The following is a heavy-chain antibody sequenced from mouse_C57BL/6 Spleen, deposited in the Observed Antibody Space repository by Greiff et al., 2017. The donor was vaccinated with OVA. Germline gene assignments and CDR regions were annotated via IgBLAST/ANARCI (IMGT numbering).Heavy chain of an antibody. D-gene: IGHD2-2*01. CDR3: ARVGGGYPAWFAY. V-gene: IGHV1-82*01. CDR1: GYAFSSSW. CDR2: IYPGDGDT. J-gene: IGHJ3*01. Sequence: QVQLQQSGPELVKPGASVKISCKASGYAFSSSWMNWVKQRPGKGLEWIGRIYPGDGDTNYNGKFKGKATLTADKSSSTAYMQLSSLTSEDSAVYFCARVGGGYPAWFAYWGQGTLVTVSA.